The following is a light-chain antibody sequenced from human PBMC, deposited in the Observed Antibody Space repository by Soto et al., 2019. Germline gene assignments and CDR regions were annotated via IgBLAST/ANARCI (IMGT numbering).Light chain of an antibody. CDR2: GAS. CDR1: QSVSSSY. CDR3: QQYGSSPLT. Sequence: EIELTQSPGTLSLSPGERATLSCRASQSVSSSYLAWYQQKPGQAPRLLIYGASSRATGIPDRFSGSGSGTDFTLTMSRLEPEDFAVYYCQQYGSSPLTFGGGTKVEIK. J-gene: IGKJ4*01. V-gene: IGKV3-20*01.